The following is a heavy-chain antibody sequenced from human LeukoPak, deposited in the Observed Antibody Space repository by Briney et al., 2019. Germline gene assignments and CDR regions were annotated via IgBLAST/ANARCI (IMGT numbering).Heavy chain of an antibody. CDR2: IYPSVST. Sequence: SETLSLTCTVSGDSITKYYWAWLRQPAGKGLEWIGRIYPSVSTDYNPSLRSRVTISVDTSKNQFSLKLSSVTAAATAVYFCAREHRDHVGSGYYYRWWAQGTLVPVSS. CDR3: AREHRDHVGSGYYYRW. CDR1: GDSITKYY. V-gene: IGHV4-4*07. D-gene: IGHD3-22*01. J-gene: IGHJ4*02.